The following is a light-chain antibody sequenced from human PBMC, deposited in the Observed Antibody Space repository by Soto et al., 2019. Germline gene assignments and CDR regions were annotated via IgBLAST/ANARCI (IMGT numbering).Light chain of an antibody. V-gene: IGLV1-47*02. CDR2: NNN. CDR1: TSNLGSHF. CDR3: SAYTSSSTLEV. Sequence: QLVLTQPPSASGTPGQRVTISCSGSTSNLGSHFVYWYQQLPGTAPKLLIYNNNQRPSGVPDRFSGSKSGTSASLAISGLRSDDESDYYCSAYTSSSTLEVFGGGTKLTVL. J-gene: IGLJ3*02.